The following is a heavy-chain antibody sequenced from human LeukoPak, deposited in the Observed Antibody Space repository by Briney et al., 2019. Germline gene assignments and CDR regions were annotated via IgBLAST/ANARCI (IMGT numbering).Heavy chain of an antibody. CDR3: ARLSTIFGVVTLDAFDI. CDR2: IYYSGST. J-gene: IGHJ3*02. D-gene: IGHD3-3*01. Sequence: PSETLSLTCTVSGGSISSYYWSWIRQPPGTGLEWIGYIYYSGSTNYNPSLKSRVTISVDTSKNQFSLKLSSVTAADTAVYYCARLSTIFGVVTLDAFDIWGQGTMVTVSS. CDR1: GGSISSYY. V-gene: IGHV4-59*08.